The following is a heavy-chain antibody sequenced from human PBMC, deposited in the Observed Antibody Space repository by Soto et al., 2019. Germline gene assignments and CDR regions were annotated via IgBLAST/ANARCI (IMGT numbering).Heavy chain of an antibody. CDR1: GYTFTSYG. CDR3: ARGYCSSTSCFRGYSSSWYVPFDY. Sequence: GASVKVSCKASGYTFTSYGISWVRQAPGQGLEWMGWISAYNGNTNYAQKLQGRVTMTTDTSTSTAYMELRSLRSDDTAVYYCARGYCSSTSCFRGYSSSWYVPFDYWGQGTLVTVSS. CDR2: ISAYNGNT. D-gene: IGHD2-2*01. J-gene: IGHJ4*02. V-gene: IGHV1-18*04.